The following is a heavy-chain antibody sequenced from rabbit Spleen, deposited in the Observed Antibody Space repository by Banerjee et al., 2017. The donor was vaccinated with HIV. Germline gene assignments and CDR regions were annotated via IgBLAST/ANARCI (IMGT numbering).Heavy chain of an antibody. D-gene: IGHD1-1*01. J-gene: IGHJ6*01. CDR1: GFSFSSSDY. CDR2: IYTSSGST. CDR3: ARDTSSSFSSYGMDL. Sequence: QEQLEESGGDLVKPGASLTLTCTASGFSFSSSDYMCWVRQAPGKGLEWIACIYTSSGSTYYASWAKGRFTISKTSSTTVTLQMTSLTAADTATYFCARDTSSSFSSYGMDLWGQGTLVTVS. V-gene: IGHV1S45*01.